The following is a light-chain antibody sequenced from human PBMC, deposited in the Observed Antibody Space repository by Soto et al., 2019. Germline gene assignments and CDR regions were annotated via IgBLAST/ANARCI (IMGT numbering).Light chain of an antibody. J-gene: IGLJ2*01. CDR3: VAWDDSLNGHVV. Sequence: QCLLKQAPSAYGIPGQRVAISCTGGNSNTGTNDVNWYQQLPGTAPKLLIYGNNQRPSGVPDRFSGSRSGTSASLAISGLQSEDEADYYCVAWDDSLNGHVVFGGGTK. CDR2: GNN. V-gene: IGLV1-44*01. CDR1: NSNTGTND.